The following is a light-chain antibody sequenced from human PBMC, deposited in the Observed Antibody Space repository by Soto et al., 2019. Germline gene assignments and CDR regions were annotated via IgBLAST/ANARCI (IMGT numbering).Light chain of an antibody. J-gene: IGKJ2*01. CDR1: QRFSSSY. Sequence: EIVVTQSPGTLSLSPGERATLSCRASQRFSSSYLAWYHQKPGQAPRLLIYGASSRATVIPDRFSGSGSGTGFTLLFSRLEPEDFTVYYCHQYGSLYTFGQGTKVEIK. CDR3: HQYGSLYT. CDR2: GAS. V-gene: IGKV3-20*01.